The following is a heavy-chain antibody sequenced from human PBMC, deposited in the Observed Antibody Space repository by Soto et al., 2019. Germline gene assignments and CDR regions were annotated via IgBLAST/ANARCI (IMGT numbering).Heavy chain of an antibody. J-gene: IGHJ6*04. D-gene: IGHD6-19*01. V-gene: IGHV3-64*01. CDR3: AREYSSGWANYYFNGMDI. CDR1: GFTFSSYA. CDR2: ISSNGGST. Sequence: PGGSLRLSCAASGFTFSSYAMHWVRQAPGKGLEYVSAISSNGGSTYYANSVKGRFTISRDNSKNTLYLQMGSLRAEDMAVYYCAREYSSGWANYYFNGMDIWGKGTMVTVAS.